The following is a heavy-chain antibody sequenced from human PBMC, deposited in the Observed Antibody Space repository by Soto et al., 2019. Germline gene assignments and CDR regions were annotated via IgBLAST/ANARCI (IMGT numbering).Heavy chain of an antibody. D-gene: IGHD3-10*01. CDR3: ARVPLWFGEPRDYYYGMDV. CDR1: GFTFSSYS. Sequence: GGSLRLSCAASGFTFSSYSMNWVRQAPGKGLEWVSYISSSSSTIYYADSVKGRFTISRDNAKNSLYLQMNSLRDEDTDVYYCARVPLWFGEPRDYYYGMDVWGQGTTVTVSS. V-gene: IGHV3-48*02. CDR2: ISSSSSTI. J-gene: IGHJ6*02.